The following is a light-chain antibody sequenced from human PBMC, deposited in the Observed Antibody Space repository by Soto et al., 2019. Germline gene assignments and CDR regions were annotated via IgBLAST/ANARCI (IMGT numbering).Light chain of an antibody. CDR1: SSNIGANP. V-gene: IGLV1-44*01. CDR2: NND. J-gene: IGLJ2*01. CDR3: EPWIDSLYAAL. Sequence: QSVLTQPPSASGTPGQRVTISCSGSSSNIGANPVNWYQQLPGTAPKLLIYNNDQRPSGVPDRFSASKSGTSASLAISGLRSEDEADYYCEPWIDSLYAALFGGGTKLTVL.